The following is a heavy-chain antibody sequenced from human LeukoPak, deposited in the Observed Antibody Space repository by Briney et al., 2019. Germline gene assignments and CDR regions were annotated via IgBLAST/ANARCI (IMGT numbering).Heavy chain of an antibody. V-gene: IGHV3-74*01. CDR1: GFTFRNYL. D-gene: IGHD5-24*01. Sequence: GGSLRLSRAVSGFTFRNYLMHWVRQAPGQGLVWVSRINQDESKAYADSVRGGFTVSRDNAKNMLYLPLCGLRAEDTAVYFCGRGGDGIDFGGQGTMVIVSS. J-gene: IGHJ3*01. CDR2: INQDESKA. CDR3: GRGGDGIDF.